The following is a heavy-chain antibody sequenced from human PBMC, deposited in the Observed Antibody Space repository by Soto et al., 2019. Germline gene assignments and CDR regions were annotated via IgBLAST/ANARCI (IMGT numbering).Heavy chain of an antibody. CDR2: IKQDGSEK. V-gene: IGHV3-7*01. J-gene: IGHJ1*01. D-gene: IGHD2-15*01. CDR3: ARAPRLYCSGGSCYSGYFQH. CDR1: GLTFSSYW. Sequence: GVLILSCEASGLTFSSYWMSLVRQAPGKGLEWVANIKQDGSEKYYVDSVKGRFTISRDNAKNSLYLQMNSLRAEDTAVYYCARAPRLYCSGGSCYSGYFQHWGQGTLVTVYS.